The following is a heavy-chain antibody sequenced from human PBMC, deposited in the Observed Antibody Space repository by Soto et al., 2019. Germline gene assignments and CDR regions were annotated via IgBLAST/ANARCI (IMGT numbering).Heavy chain of an antibody. D-gene: IGHD6-19*01. CDR3: ARVSSGWYYFDY. CDR2: MYNSGST. CDR1: GGSVSSGSYY. Sequence: SETLSLTCTVSGGSVSSGSYYWSWIRQPPGKGLEWIGYMYNSGSTNYNPSLKGRVIISVDTSKNQFSLKLSSVTAADTAVYYCARVSSGWYYFDYWGQGTLVTVSS. V-gene: IGHV4-61*01. J-gene: IGHJ4*02.